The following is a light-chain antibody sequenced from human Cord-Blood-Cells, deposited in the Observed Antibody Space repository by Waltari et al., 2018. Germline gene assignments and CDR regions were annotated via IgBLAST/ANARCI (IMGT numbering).Light chain of an antibody. V-gene: IGKV3-15*01. CDR1: QSVSSN. J-gene: IGKJ4*01. Sequence: EIVMTQSPATLSVSPGERATLSCRASQSVSSNLAWYQQKPGQAPRPLIYGASTRATGIPARFSGSGSGTEFTRTISSLQSEDFAVYYCQQYNNGLTFGGGTKVKIK. CDR3: QQYNNGLT. CDR2: GAS.